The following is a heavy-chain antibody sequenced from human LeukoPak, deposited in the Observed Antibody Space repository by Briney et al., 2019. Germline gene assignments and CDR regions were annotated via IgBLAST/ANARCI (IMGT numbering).Heavy chain of an antibody. Sequence: GGSLRLSCAASGFTFSSYSMNWVRQAPGKGPEWVSSISSSSSYIYYADSVKGRFTISRDNAKNSLYLQMNSLRAEDTALYYCAKDISNYYDSSGSHGGDAFDIWGQGTMVTVSS. CDR3: AKDISNYYDSSGSHGGDAFDI. CDR2: ISSSSSYI. CDR1: GFTFSSYS. J-gene: IGHJ3*02. V-gene: IGHV3-21*04. D-gene: IGHD3-22*01.